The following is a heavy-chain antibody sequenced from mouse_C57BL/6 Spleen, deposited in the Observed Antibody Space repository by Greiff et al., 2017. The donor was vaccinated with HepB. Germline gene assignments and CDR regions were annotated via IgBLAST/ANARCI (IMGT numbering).Heavy chain of an antibody. CDR2: IYPGSGNT. D-gene: IGHD1-1*01. V-gene: IGHV1-84*01. Sequence: VQLQQSGPELVKPGASVKISCKASGYTFTDYYINWVKQRPGQGLEWIGWIYPGSGNTKYNEKFKGKATLTVDTSSSTAYMQLSSLTSEDSAVYFCARSPDYYGSSLYWYFDVWGTGTTVTVSS. CDR3: ARSPDYYGSSLYWYFDV. J-gene: IGHJ1*03. CDR1: GYTFTDYY.